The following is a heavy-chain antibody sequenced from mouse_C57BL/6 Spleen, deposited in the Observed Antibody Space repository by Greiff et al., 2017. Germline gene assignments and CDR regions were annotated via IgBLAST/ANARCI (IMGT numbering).Heavy chain of an antibody. D-gene: IGHD1-1*01. CDR1: GFTFSNYW. V-gene: IGHV6-3*01. J-gene: IGHJ3*01. CDR2: IRLKSDNYAT. CDR3: TGKGSNWFAY. Sequence: EVKVEESGGGLVQPGGSMKLSCVASGFTFSNYWMNWVRQSPEKGLEWVAQIRLKSDNYATHYAESVKGRFTISRDDSKSSVYLQMNNLRAEDTGIYYCTGKGSNWFAYWGQGTLVTVSA.